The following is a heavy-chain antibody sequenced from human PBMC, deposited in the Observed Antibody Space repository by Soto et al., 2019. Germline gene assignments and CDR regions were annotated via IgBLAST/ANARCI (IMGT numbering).Heavy chain of an antibody. CDR1: GFIFRDWF. CDR2: IHYSGST. J-gene: IGHJ4*02. V-gene: IGHV4-59*08. CDR3: ARQITMVGGVFDYFDY. Sequence: GSLRLSCAASGFIFRDWFMSWIRQAPGKGLEWIGYIHYSGSTNYNPSLKSRVTISVDTSKNQFSLKLSSVTAADTAVYYCARQITMVGGVFDYFDYWGQGT. D-gene: IGHD3-10*01.